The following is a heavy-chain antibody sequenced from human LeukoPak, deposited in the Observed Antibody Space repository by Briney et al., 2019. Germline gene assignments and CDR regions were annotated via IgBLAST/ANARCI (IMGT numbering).Heavy chain of an antibody. CDR3: ARADMSEGTSHFDY. J-gene: IGHJ4*02. V-gene: IGHV1-18*01. CDR1: GYTFTSYG. CDR2: ISAYNGNT. Sequence: ASVKVSCKASGYTFTSYGISWVRQAPGQGLEWMGWISAYNGNTNYAQKLQGRVTMTTDTSTSTAYMELRSLRSDDPAVYYCARADMSEGTSHFDYWGQGTLVTVSS. D-gene: IGHD1-7*01.